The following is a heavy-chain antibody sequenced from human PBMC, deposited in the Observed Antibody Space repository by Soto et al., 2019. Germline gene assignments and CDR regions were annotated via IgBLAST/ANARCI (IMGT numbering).Heavy chain of an antibody. CDR2: ISAYNGNT. V-gene: IGHV1-18*01. D-gene: IGHD1-7*01. J-gene: IGHJ2*01. CDR3: ARVTGTTDWYFDL. Sequence: SVKVSCNASGYTFTSYGISRVRQAPGQGLEWMGWISAYNGNTNYAQKLQGRVTMTTDTSTSTAYMELRSLRYDDTAVYYCARVTGTTDWYFDLWGRGTLVTVSS. CDR1: GYTFTSYG.